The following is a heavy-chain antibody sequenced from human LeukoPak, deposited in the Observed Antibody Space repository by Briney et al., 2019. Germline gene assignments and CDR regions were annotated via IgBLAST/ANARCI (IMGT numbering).Heavy chain of an antibody. CDR1: GFTFSSYA. CDR2: MSYGGTYK. Sequence: GRSLRLSCAASGFTFSSYAMHWVRQAPGKGLGWVAVMSYGGTYKYYADSVKGRFTISRDNAKNSLYLQMNSLRAEDTAVYYCARDGVGATYQFDYWGQGTLVTVSS. D-gene: IGHD1-26*01. V-gene: IGHV3-30-3*01. J-gene: IGHJ4*02. CDR3: ARDGVGATYQFDY.